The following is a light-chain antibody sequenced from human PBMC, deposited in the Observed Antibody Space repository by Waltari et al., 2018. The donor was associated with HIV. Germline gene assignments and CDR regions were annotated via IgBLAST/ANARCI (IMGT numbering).Light chain of an antibody. CDR2: DAS. Sequence: EIVLTQSPGPQSFSPGSSASLSCRAGQTVSSNSIAWYQVRPGQAPRVVIYDASDRAAYIPVRFTGSGSGTNFTLTITRLEPEDFALYFCQQYALSPFTFGQGTSLEV. J-gene: IGKJ2*01. CDR1: QTVSSNS. V-gene: IGKV3-20*01. CDR3: QQYALSPFT.